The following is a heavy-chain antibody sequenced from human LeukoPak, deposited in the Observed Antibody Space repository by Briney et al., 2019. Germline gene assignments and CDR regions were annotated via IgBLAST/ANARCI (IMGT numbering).Heavy chain of an antibody. CDR2: INPNSGGT. J-gene: IGHJ4*02. CDR1: GYTFTGYY. D-gene: IGHD3-22*01. CDR3: ATYDYYDSSGYDY. V-gene: IGHV1-2*02. Sequence: ASVKVSCKASGYTFTGYYMHWVRQAPGQGLEWMGWINPNSGGTNYAQKFQSRVTMTRDTSISTAYMELSRLRSDDTAVYYCATYDYYDSSGYDYWGQGTLVTVSS.